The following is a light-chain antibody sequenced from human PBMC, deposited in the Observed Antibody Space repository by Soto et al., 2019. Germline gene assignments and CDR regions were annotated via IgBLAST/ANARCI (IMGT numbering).Light chain of an antibody. Sequence: QSVLTQPASVSGSPGQSITISCTGTSSDVGSYNLVSWYQQHPGKAPKLMIYEGSQRPSGVSNRFSGSKSGNTASLTISGLQAEDEADYYCQSYDSSLSVVFGGGTKLTVL. CDR3: QSYDSSLSVV. V-gene: IGLV2-14*02. J-gene: IGLJ2*01. CDR1: SSDVGSYNL. CDR2: EGS.